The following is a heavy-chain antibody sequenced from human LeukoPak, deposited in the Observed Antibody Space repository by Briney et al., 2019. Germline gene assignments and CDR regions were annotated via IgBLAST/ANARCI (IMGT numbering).Heavy chain of an antibody. CDR3: ARDAWGFGDLLHDAFDI. Sequence: ASVKVSCKASGYTFTSYAISWVRQAPGRGLEWMGWISAYNGNTNYAQKFQGRVTMTTDTSTSTAYMELRSLRSDDTAVYYCARDAWGFGDLLHDAFDIWGQGTMVTVSS. J-gene: IGHJ3*02. CDR1: GYTFTSYA. V-gene: IGHV1-18*01. D-gene: IGHD3-10*01. CDR2: ISAYNGNT.